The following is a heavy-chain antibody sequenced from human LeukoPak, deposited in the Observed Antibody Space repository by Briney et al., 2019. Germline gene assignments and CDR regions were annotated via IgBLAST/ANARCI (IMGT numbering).Heavy chain of an antibody. J-gene: IGHJ4*02. Sequence: SETLSLTCTVSGGSTNSSRFSWGWIRQPPGKGLEWIAKISYSGSTYYNPSLKSRVTISVDTSRNHLSLKLSSVTAADTAVYYCARLTDYDSSGYSRVVYFDFWGQGTLVTV. D-gene: IGHD3-22*01. CDR1: GGSTNSSRFS. V-gene: IGHV4-39*02. CDR2: ISYSGST. CDR3: ARLTDYDSSGYSRVVYFDF.